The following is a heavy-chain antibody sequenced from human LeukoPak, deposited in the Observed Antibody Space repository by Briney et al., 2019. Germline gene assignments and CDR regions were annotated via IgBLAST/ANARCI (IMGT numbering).Heavy chain of an antibody. V-gene: IGHV3-30*02. J-gene: IGHJ4*02. D-gene: IGHD2-15*01. CDR1: GFTFSSYG. CDR3: AKGGDVVVVVAATD. Sequence: PGGSLRLSCAASGFTFSSYGMHWVRQAPGKGLEWVAFIRYDGSNKYYADSVKGRFTISRDNSKNTLYLQMNSLRAEDTAVYYCAKGGDVVVVVAATDWGQGTLVTVSS. CDR2: IRYDGSNK.